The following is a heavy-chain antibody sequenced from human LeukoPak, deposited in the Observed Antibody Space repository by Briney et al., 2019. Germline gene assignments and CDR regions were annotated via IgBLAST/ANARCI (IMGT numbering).Heavy chain of an antibody. CDR1: GFTFSSNG. V-gene: IGHV3-23*01. Sequence: GGSLRLSCAASGFTFSSNGMSWVRQAPGKGLEWVSAISGSGGSTYYADSVKGRFTISRDNAKNSLYLQMNSLRAEDTAVYYCATDPRSSWYDYWGQGTLVTVSS. D-gene: IGHD6-13*01. J-gene: IGHJ4*02. CDR3: ATDPRSSWYDY. CDR2: ISGSGGST.